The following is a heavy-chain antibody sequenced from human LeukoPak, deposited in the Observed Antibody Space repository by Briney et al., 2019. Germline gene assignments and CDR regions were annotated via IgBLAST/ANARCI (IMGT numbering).Heavy chain of an antibody. Sequence: ASVKVSCKASGGTFSSYAISWVRQAPGQGLEWMGGIIPIFGTANYAQKFQGRVTITADESTSTAYMELSSLRSEDTAVYYCARVYVSEYSSYPNAFDIWGQGTMVTVSS. J-gene: IGHJ3*02. CDR1: GGTFSSYA. D-gene: IGHD6-6*01. CDR2: IIPIFGTA. CDR3: ARVYVSEYSSYPNAFDI. V-gene: IGHV1-69*01.